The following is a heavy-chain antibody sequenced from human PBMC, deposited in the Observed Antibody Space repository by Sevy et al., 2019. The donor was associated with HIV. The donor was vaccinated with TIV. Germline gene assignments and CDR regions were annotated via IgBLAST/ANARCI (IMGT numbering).Heavy chain of an antibody. CDR2: LDPEDGET. V-gene: IGHV1-24*01. CDR1: GKTLCQLS. Sequence: ASVKVSCKVSGKTLCQLSMHWVRQAPGKGLEWLGTLDPEDGETRYAQKLQGRVTMTEDTSTDTAYMELMSLRSEDTALYYCATTKDYYESSGSPFDYWGQGTLVTVSS. D-gene: IGHD3-22*01. J-gene: IGHJ4*02. CDR3: ATTKDYYESSGSPFDY.